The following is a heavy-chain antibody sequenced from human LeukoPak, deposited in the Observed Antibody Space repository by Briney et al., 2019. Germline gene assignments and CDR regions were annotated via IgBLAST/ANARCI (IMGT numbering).Heavy chain of an antibody. CDR2: IIPISGTA. V-gene: IGHV1-69*13. D-gene: IGHD4-17*01. CDR3: AREWYGDYYYFDY. J-gene: IGHJ4*02. Sequence: SVKVSCKASGGTFSSYAISWVRQAPGQGLEWMGGIIPISGTANYAQKFQGRVTITADESTSTAYMELSSLRSEDTAVYYCAREWYGDYYYFDYWGQGTLVTVSS. CDR1: GGTFSSYA.